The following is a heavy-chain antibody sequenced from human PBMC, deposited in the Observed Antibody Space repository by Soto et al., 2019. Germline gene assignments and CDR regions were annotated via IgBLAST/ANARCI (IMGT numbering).Heavy chain of an antibody. D-gene: IGHD3-10*01. CDR2: IIPIFGTA. J-gene: IGHJ6*02. V-gene: IGHV1-69*13. CDR3: ARGHTLVRGVIITGNRYYYYGMDV. CDR1: GGTFSSYA. Sequence: GASVKVSCKASGGTFSSYAISWVRQAPGQGLEWMGGIIPIFGTANYAQKFQGRVTITADESTSTAYMELSSLRSEDTAVYYCARGHTLVRGVIITGNRYYYYGMDVWGQGTTVTVSS.